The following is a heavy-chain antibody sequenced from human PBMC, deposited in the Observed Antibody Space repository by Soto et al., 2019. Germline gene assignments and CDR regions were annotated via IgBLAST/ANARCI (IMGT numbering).Heavy chain of an antibody. Sequence: QVQLVQSGAEVKKPGSSVKVSCKASGDTFTNYAISWVRQAPGQGLEWMGGIIPFYGTAHYAQKFQDRDTIIADTSTSTADMGLRSLRPEDTAVYYCARDLGGCSAGSCRYNWLDSWGQGTLVTVSS. J-gene: IGHJ5*01. CDR3: ARDLGGCSAGSCRYNWLDS. CDR1: GDTFTNYA. V-gene: IGHV1-69*06. D-gene: IGHD2-15*01. CDR2: IIPFYGTA.